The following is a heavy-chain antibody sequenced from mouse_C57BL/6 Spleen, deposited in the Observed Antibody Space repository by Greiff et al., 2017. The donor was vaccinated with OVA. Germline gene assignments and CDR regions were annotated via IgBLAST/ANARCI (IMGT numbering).Heavy chain of an antibody. J-gene: IGHJ4*01. CDR2: IHPNSGST. V-gene: IGHV1-64*01. CDR1: GYTFTSYW. D-gene: IGHD1-1*01. Sequence: VQLQQPGAELVKPGASVKLSCKASGYTFTSYWMHWVKQRPGQGLEWIGMIHPNSGSTNYNEKFKSKATLTVDKSSSTAYMQLSSLTSEDSAVYYCSTTVVGGGYAMDDWGQGASVTVSS. CDR3: STTVVGGGYAMDD.